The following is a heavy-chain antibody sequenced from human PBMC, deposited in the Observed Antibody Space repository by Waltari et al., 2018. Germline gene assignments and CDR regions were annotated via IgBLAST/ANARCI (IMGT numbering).Heavy chain of an antibody. V-gene: IGHV1-69*11. CDR1: GGTFSSYA. CDR2: ISPIVGTA. CDR3: ARDFSYSGYDEDYYYYGMDV. J-gene: IGHJ6*02. Sequence: QVQLVQSGAEVKKPGSSVKVSCKASGGTFSSYAISWVRQAPGQGLGWMGRISPIVGTANYAQKFQGRVTITADESTSTAYMELSSLRSEDTAVYYCARDFSYSGYDEDYYYYGMDVWGQGTTVTVSS. D-gene: IGHD5-12*01.